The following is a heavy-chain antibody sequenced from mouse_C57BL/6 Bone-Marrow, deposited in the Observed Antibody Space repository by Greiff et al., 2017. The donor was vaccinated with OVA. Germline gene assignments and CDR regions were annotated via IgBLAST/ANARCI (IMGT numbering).Heavy chain of an antibody. CDR1: GFTFSDYG. D-gene: IGHD4-1*01. J-gene: IGHJ2*01. CDR2: ISNLAYSI. V-gene: IGHV5-15*01. CDR3: ARQNWGYFDY. Sequence: EVMLVESGGGLVQPGGSLKLSCAASGFTFSDYGMAWVRQAPRKGPEWVAFISNLAYSIYYADTVTGRFTISRENAKNTLYLEMSSLRSEDTAMYYCARQNWGYFDYWGQGTTLTVSS.